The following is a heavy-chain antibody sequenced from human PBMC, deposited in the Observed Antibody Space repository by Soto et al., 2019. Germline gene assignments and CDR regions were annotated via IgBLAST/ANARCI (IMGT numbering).Heavy chain of an antibody. Sequence: QVQLVESGGGVVQPGRSLRLSCAASGFTFSSYAMHWVRQAPGKRLEWVAVISYDGSNKYYADSVKGRFTISRDNSKNTLYLQMNSLRAEDTAVYYCARGYCSGGSCYDFDYWGQGTLVTVSS. CDR2: ISYDGSNK. V-gene: IGHV3-30-3*01. CDR1: GFTFSSYA. D-gene: IGHD2-15*01. J-gene: IGHJ4*02. CDR3: ARGYCSGGSCYDFDY.